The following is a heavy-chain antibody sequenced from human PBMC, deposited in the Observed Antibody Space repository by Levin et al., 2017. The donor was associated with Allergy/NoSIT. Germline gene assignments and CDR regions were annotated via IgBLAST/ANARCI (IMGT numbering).Heavy chain of an antibody. CDR1: GFTFSSYA. V-gene: IGHV3-23*01. J-gene: IGHJ4*02. Sequence: GESLKISCAASGFTFSSYAMSWVRQAPGKGLEWVSAISGSGGSTYYADSVKGRFTISRDNSKNTLYLQMNSLRAEDTAVYYCAGYSYGYDYWGQGTLVTVSS. CDR2: ISGSGGST. CDR3: AGYSYGYDY. D-gene: IGHD5-18*01.